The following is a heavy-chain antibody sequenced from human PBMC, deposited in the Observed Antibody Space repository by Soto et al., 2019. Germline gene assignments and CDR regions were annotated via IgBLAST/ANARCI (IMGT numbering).Heavy chain of an antibody. V-gene: IGHV3-23*01. Sequence: GDLRLSSEAAGLSFSSYAMSWVRQAPGKGLEWVSAISGSGGSTYYADSVKGRFTISRDNYKNTLYLQMNSLRAEDTAVYYCAKQLRGSPGFDHWGQVTLLTSSS. CDR2: ISGSGGST. J-gene: IGHJ4*02. CDR1: GLSFSSYA. D-gene: IGHD3-16*01. CDR3: AKQLRGSPGFDH.